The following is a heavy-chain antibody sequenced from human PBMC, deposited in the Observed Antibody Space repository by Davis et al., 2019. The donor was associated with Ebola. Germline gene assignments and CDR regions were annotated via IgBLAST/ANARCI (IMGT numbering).Heavy chain of an antibody. Sequence: PGGSLRLSCKGSGYTFTTYWIGWVRQLPGKGLEWMGIIYPGDSDTRYSPSFQGQVTISADKSISTAYLQWSSLKASDTAMYYCARRGPNYGDYVDYWGQGTLVTVSS. V-gene: IGHV5-51*01. CDR3: ARRGPNYGDYVDY. J-gene: IGHJ4*02. CDR2: IYPGDSDT. CDR1: GYTFTTYW. D-gene: IGHD4-17*01.